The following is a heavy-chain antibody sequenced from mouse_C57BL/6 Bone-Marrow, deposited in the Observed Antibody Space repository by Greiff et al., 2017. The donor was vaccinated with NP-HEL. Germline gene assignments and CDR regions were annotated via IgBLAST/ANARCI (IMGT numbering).Heavy chain of an antibody. CDR1: GYTFTDYN. CDR3: ARESSSGYWFAY. Sequence: VQLKESGPELVKPGASVKIPCKASGYTFTDYNMDWVKQSHGKSLEWIGDINPNNGGTIYNQKFKGKATLTVDKSSSTAYMELRSLTSEDTAVYYCARESSSGYWFAYWGQGTLVTVSA. D-gene: IGHD3-2*02. CDR2: INPNNGGT. J-gene: IGHJ3*01. V-gene: IGHV1-18*01.